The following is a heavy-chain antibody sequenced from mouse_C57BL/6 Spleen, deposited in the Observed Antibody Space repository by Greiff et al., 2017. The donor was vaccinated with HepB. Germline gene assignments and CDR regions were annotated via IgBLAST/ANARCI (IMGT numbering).Heavy chain of an antibody. V-gene: IGHV5-4*01. CDR2: ISDGGSYT. CDR3: ARDGGVYYGSSYGYFDV. D-gene: IGHD1-1*01. CDR1: GFTFSSYA. Sequence: EVQVVESGGGLVKPGGSLKLSCAASGFTFSSYAMSWVRQTPEKRLEWVATISDGGSYTYYPDNVKGRFTISRDNAKNNLYLQMSHLKSEDTAMYYCARDGGVYYGSSYGYFDVWGTGTTVTVSS. J-gene: IGHJ1*03.